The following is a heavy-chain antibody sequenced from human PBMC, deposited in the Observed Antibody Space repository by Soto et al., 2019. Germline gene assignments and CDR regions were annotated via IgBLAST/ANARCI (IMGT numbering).Heavy chain of an antibody. V-gene: IGHV3-73*01. CDR2: IRSKDYNYAT. CDR1: GLSFSDSP. D-gene: IGHD3-10*01. Sequence: EVQLVQSGGGLVQPGESLQLSCAASGLSFSDSPIHWVRQASGKGLECVGRIRSKDYNYATAYAASVKGRFAASRDDSKSTAYLQMNSLKIEDTAVYYCIRGGVRTWRLDPWGQGTLVTVSS. J-gene: IGHJ5*02. CDR3: IRGGVRTWRLDP.